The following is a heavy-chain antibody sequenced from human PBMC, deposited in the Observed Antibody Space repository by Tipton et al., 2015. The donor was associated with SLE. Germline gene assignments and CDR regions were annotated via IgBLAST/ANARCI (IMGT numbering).Heavy chain of an antibody. V-gene: IGHV4-4*02. J-gene: IGHJ4*02. CDR2: IYYSGST. CDR1: GDSVTSLTW. Sequence: TLSLTCAVSGDSVTSLTWWSWVRQTPGKGLEWIGYIYYSGSTNYNPSLKSRVTISVDTSKNQFSLNLNSVTAADTAVYYCARAATAISPFDYWGQGTLVTVSS. CDR3: ARAATAISPFDY. D-gene: IGHD2-2*02.